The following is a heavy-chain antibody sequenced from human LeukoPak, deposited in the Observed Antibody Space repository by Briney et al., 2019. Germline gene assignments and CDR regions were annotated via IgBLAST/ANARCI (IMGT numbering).Heavy chain of an antibody. CDR2: IKQDGSEK. V-gene: IGHV3-7*01. Sequence: PGGSLRLSCAASAFTFSTYWMSWVRQAPGKGLEWVAGIKQDGSEKYYVDSVKGRFTISRDNAKNSLYLQMNSLRAEDTAVYYCARDRNYYDTSGYWGDYWGQGTLVTVSS. CDR1: AFTFSTYW. D-gene: IGHD3-22*01. J-gene: IGHJ4*02. CDR3: ARDRNYYDTSGYWGDY.